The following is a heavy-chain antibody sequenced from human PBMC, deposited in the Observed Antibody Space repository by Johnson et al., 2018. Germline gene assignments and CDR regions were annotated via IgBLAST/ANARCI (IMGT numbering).Heavy chain of an antibody. CDR1: GFTFSRYS. J-gene: IGHJ6*03. V-gene: IGHV3-30-3*01. CDR3: AREGAYKWKYDDYYYYMDV. Sequence: QVQLVQSGGGVVQXGRSXRLXCAASGFTFSRYSMHWVRQAPGKGLEWMAVISFDGNNKYYADSVKGRFTISRDNSKNKLYLQMNSLRTEDTAVFYCAREGAYKWKYDDYYYYMDVWGKGTTVTVSS. D-gene: IGHD1-7*01. CDR2: ISFDGNNK.